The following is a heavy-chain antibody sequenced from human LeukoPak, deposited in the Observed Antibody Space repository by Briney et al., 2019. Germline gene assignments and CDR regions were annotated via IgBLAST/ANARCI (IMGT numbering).Heavy chain of an antibody. CDR2: INGNGANT. V-gene: IGHV3-23*01. J-gene: IGHJ4*02. D-gene: IGHD2-21*01. Sequence: GGSLRLSCAASGFTFSTYGMSWVRQTARKGLEWVSAINGNGANTYYADSVRGRFTISRDNFKNTLYLEMNRLSAEDTALYYCAKSHIYFWGQGTLVTVSS. CDR1: GFTFSTYG. CDR3: AKSHIYF.